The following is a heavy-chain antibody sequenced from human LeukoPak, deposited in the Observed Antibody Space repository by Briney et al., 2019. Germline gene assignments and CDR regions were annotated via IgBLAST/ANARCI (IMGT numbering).Heavy chain of an antibody. J-gene: IGHJ3*02. CDR2: INAGNGNT. CDR3: ARVSSIAARPRGAFDI. CDR1: GYTFTCYA. Sequence: ASVKVSCKASGYTFTCYAMHWVRQAPGQRLEWMGWINAGNGNTKYSQKFQGRVTMTRDTSISTAYMELSRLRSDDTAVYYCARVSSIAARPRGAFDIWGQGTMVTVSS. V-gene: IGHV1-3*01. D-gene: IGHD6-6*01.